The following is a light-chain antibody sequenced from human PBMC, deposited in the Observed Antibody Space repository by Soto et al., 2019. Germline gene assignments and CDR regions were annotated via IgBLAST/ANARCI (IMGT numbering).Light chain of an antibody. CDR2: DAS. V-gene: IGKV1-39*01. CDR1: QSVSNY. CDR3: QQSYYNPT. Sequence: DIQMPQSPSSLSASVGDRVTITCRASQSVSNYLHWYQQKPGKAPNLLIYDASTLQSGVPSRFSGSGSGTDFTLTISSLQREDFATYYCQQSYYNPTFGQGTKVDIK. J-gene: IGKJ1*01.